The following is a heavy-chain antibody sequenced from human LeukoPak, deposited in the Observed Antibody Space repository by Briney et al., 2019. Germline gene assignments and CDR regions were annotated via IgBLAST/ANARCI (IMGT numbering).Heavy chain of an antibody. V-gene: IGHV4-59*01. CDR3: ARIPGDRPDD. Sequence: SETLSLTCTVSGASMTSYYWTWIRQPPGKGLEWVGYMYFGERTNYNPSLKSRATISIDTSKKQFSLNLKSVTAADTAVYCCARIPGDRPDDWGQGTLVTVSS. CDR1: GASMTSYY. D-gene: IGHD7-27*01. J-gene: IGHJ4*02. CDR2: MYFGERT.